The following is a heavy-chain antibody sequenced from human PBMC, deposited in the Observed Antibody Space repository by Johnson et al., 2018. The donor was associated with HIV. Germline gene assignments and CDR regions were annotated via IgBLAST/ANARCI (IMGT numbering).Heavy chain of an antibody. D-gene: IGHD3-16*01. V-gene: IGHV3-7*04. CDR2: INQDGSRK. CDR1: GFSFSSYW. J-gene: IGHJ3*02. CDR3: ARGFGAAFDI. Sequence: VQLVESGGGVVQPGGSLRLSCAASGFSFSSYWMSWVRQAPGKGLEWVANINQDGSRKYYVDSVKGRFTISRDNAKNTLYLQMNSLRAEDTAVYYCARGFGAAFDIWGQGTMVTVSS.